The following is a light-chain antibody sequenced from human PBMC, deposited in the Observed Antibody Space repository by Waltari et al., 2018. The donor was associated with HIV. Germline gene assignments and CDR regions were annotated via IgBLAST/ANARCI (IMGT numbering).Light chain of an antibody. CDR1: SSNIGTNT. CDR3: AAWDDSLNGNV. CDR2: TNK. V-gene: IGLV1-44*01. J-gene: IGLJ1*01. Sequence: QSVLTQPPSASGTPGQRVTISCSGSSSNIGTNTVNWYQQLPGTAPKLLIYTNKQRPAWFPDRFSGSKSGTSASLAISGLQSEDEADYYCAAWDDSLNGNVFGPGTKVTVL.